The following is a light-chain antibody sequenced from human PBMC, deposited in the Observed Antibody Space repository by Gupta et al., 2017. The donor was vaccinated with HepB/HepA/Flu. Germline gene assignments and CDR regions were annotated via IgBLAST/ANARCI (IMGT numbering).Light chain of an antibody. CDR1: ALPKQY. J-gene: IGLJ2*01. CDR3: QSADSSGTYVV. Sequence: YELTQPPSVSVSPGQTARITCSGDALPKQYAYWYQQKPGQAPVLVIYKDSERPSGIPERFSGSSSGTTVTLTISGAQAEDEADYYCQSADSSGTYVVFGGGTKLTVL. CDR2: KDS. V-gene: IGLV3-25*03.